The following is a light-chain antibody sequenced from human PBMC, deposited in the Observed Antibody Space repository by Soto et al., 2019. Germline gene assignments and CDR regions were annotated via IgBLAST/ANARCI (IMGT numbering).Light chain of an antibody. Sequence: QSVLTQPPSASGTPGQRVTISCSGSSSNIGSNYVYWYQQLPGTVPQLLIYRNSERPSGVPDRFSGSKSGTSASLAISGLRSEDEADYYCAAWDDSLSGVEFGGGTQLTVL. CDR2: RNS. CDR3: AAWDDSLSGVE. J-gene: IGLJ2*01. CDR1: SSNIGSNY. V-gene: IGLV1-47*01.